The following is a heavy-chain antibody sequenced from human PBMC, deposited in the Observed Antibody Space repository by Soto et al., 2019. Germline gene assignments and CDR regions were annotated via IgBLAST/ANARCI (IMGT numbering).Heavy chain of an antibody. CDR2: IYYSGST. Sequence: PSETLSLTCTISGGSISSSSYYWGWIRQPPGKGLEWIGSIYYSGSTCYNPSLKSRVTISVDTSKNQFSLKLSSVTAADTAVYYCAASCVGFREFNYSGMDAWGQGNTLTISS. J-gene: IGHJ6*02. CDR1: GGSISSSSYY. V-gene: IGHV4-39*07. CDR3: AASCVGFREFNYSGMDA. D-gene: IGHD1-26*01.